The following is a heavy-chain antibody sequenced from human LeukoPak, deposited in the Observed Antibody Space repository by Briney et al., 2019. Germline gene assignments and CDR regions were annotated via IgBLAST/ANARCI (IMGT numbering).Heavy chain of an antibody. V-gene: IGHV1-24*01. J-gene: IGHJ4*02. CDR1: GYTLTELS. D-gene: IGHD6-13*01. Sequence: ASVKVSCKVSGYTLTELSMHWVRQAPGKGLEWMGGFDPEDGETIYAQKFQGRDTMTEDTSTDTAYMELSSLRSEDTAVYFCARGDSNTWYPRGLHFDHWGQGTLVSVSS. CDR3: ARGDSNTWYPRGLHFDH. CDR2: FDPEDGET.